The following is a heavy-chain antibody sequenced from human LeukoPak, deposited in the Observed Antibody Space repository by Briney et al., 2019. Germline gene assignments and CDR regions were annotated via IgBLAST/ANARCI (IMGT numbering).Heavy chain of an antibody. J-gene: IGHJ4*02. CDR3: ATFIVTSDY. CDR1: GGTFSSYA. CDR2: IIPIIGIE. Sequence: ASVKVSCKASGGTFSSYAFSWVRQAPGQGLEWMGRIIPIIGIENYAQKFQGRVSITADNSTSTAYMELSSLRSEDTAVYYCATFIVTSDYWGQGTLVTVSS. D-gene: IGHD2/OR15-2a*01. V-gene: IGHV1-69*04.